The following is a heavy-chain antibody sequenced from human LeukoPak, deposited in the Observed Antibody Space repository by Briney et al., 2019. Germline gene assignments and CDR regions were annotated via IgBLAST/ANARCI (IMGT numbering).Heavy chain of an antibody. CDR1: GGSFSGYY. Sequence: SETLSLTCAVYGGSFSGYYWSWIRQPPGKGLEWIGEINHSGSTNYNPSLKSRVTISVDTSKNQFSLKLSSVTAADTAVYYCARVHCGGDCYRGDAFDTWGQGTMVTVSS. V-gene: IGHV4-34*01. CDR2: INHSGST. CDR3: ARVHCGGDCYRGDAFDT. D-gene: IGHD2-21*02. J-gene: IGHJ3*02.